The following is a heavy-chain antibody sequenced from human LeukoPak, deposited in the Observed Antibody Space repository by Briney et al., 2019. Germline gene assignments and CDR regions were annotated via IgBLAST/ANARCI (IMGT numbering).Heavy chain of an antibody. CDR1: GGSISSGSYY. J-gene: IGHJ4*02. V-gene: IGHV4-61*02. CDR2: IYTSGST. CDR3: ARSDYYDSSGYRD. Sequence: SETLSLTCTVSGGSISSGSYYWTWIRQPAGKGLELIGRIYTSGSTNYNPSLKSRVTISVDTSKNQFSLKLSSVTAADTAVYYCARSDYYDSSGYRDWGQGTLVTVSS. D-gene: IGHD3-22*01.